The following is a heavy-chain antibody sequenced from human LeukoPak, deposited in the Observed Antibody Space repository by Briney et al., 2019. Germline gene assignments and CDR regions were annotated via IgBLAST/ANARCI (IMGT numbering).Heavy chain of an antibody. CDR1: GYTFTAHY. Sequence: ASVKVSCKTSGYTFTAHYIHWVRQAPGKGLEWMGGFDPEDGETIYAQKFQGRVTMTEDTSTDTAYMELSSLRSEDTAVYYCATEGSSWYQLFDYWGQGTLVTVSS. D-gene: IGHD6-13*01. J-gene: IGHJ4*02. CDR2: FDPEDGET. V-gene: IGHV1-24*01. CDR3: ATEGSSWYQLFDY.